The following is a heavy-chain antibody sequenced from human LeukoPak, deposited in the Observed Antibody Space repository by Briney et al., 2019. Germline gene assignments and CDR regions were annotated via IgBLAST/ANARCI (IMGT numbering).Heavy chain of an antibody. J-gene: IGHJ6*03. D-gene: IGHD4-17*01. CDR2: IYSGGST. V-gene: IGHV3-53*01. CDR3: ARVASYGDHANYYYYYMDV. CDR1: GFTVSSNY. Sequence: GGSLRLSCAASGFTVSSNYMSWVRQAPGKGLEWVSVIYSGGSTYYADSVKGRFTISRDYSKNTLYPQMNRLRAEDTAVYYCARVASYGDHANYYYYYMDVWGKGTTVTISS.